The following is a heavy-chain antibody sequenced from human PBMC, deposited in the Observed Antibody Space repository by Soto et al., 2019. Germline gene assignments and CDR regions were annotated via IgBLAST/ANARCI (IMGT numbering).Heavy chain of an antibody. V-gene: IGHV1-8*01. D-gene: IGHD1-7*01. CDR1: GYTFTSYD. J-gene: IGHJ6*02. CDR3: ARGGTGTTLPYYYYGMDV. Sequence: QVQLVQSGAEVKKPGASVKVSCKASGYTFTSYDINWVRQATGQGLEWMGWMNPNRGSTGYAQKFQGRVTMIRNPPISTAYMELSSLRSEDTAVYYCARGGTGTTLPYYYYGMDVWGQGTTVTVSS. CDR2: MNPNRGST.